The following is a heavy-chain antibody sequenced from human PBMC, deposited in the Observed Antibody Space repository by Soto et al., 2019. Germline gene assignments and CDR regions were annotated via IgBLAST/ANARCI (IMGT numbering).Heavy chain of an antibody. Sequence: SDTLSLTCAVSGASIGSGGWWSWVRQPPGKGLEWIAEIFHDGNTNYSPSLKSRVTISVDKSQNQFSLNVYSVTAADTAVYYCARHEGWTGPDQWGQGTLVTVSS. D-gene: IGHD2-8*02. CDR3: ARHEGWTGPDQ. CDR2: IFHDGNT. J-gene: IGHJ5*02. CDR1: GASIGSGGW. V-gene: IGHV4-4*02.